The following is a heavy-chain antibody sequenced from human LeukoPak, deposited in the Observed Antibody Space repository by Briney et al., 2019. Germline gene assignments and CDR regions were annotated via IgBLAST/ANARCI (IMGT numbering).Heavy chain of an antibody. D-gene: IGHD3-22*01. V-gene: IGHV3-23*01. Sequence: GGSLRLSCAASGFTFSSYGMSWVRQAPGKGLEWVSAISGSGGSTYYADSVKGRFTISRDNSKNTLYLQMNSLRAEGTAVYYCAKEGDYYDSSGYTDYWGQGTLVTVSS. CDR2: ISGSGGST. J-gene: IGHJ4*02. CDR1: GFTFSSYG. CDR3: AKEGDYYDSSGYTDY.